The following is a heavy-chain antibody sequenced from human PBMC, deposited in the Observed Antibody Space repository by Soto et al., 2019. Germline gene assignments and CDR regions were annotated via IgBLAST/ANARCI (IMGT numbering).Heavy chain of an antibody. Sequence: SETLCLSYAVYGGSFSGYYWTWIRQPPGTGLEWIGEINHSGSTNYNPSLKSRVTISVDTSKNQFSLKLSSVTAADTAVYYCARHKLGMLEYHMDVWGQGTTVTVSS. CDR2: INHSGST. J-gene: IGHJ6*02. D-gene: IGHD7-27*01. CDR3: ARHKLGMLEYHMDV. CDR1: GGSFSGYY. V-gene: IGHV4-34*01.